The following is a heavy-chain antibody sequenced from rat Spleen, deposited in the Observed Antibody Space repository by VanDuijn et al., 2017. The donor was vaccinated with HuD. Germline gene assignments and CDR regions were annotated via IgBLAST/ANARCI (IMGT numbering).Heavy chain of an antibody. CDR2: IIYDGSRT. Sequence: EVQLVESGGGLVQPGRSLKFSCAASGFTFSEYAVAWVRQAPEKGLEWVATIIYDGSRTYYRDSVKGRFTISRDNAKSTLYLQMDSLRSEDTATYFCAKHGAGTSLYYFDYWGQGIMVTVSS. J-gene: IGHJ2*01. CDR1: GFTFSEYA. D-gene: IGHD5-1*01. V-gene: IGHV5-17*01. CDR3: AKHGAGTSLYYFDY.